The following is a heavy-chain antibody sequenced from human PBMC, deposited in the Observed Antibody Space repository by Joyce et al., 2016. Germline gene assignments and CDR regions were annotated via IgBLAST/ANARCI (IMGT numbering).Heavy chain of an antibody. CDR2: LSSSSAYI. CDR1: GFTFSSFS. D-gene: IGHD2-8*01. CDR3: ARSSYTNGIFDY. Sequence: EVQLVESGGGLVKPGGSLGLSCAASGFTFSSFSMSWVRQAPGKGLEWVSSLSSSSAYIKYTDSVKGRFTISRDNAKNSLYLQMNSLRVEDTAVYYCARSSYTNGIFDYCGQGTLVTVSS. J-gene: IGHJ4*02. V-gene: IGHV3-21*01.